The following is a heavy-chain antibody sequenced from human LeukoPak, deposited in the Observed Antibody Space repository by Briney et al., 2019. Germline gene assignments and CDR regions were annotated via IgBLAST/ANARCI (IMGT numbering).Heavy chain of an antibody. D-gene: IGHD1-7*01. CDR3: ARGSRELYYFDY. J-gene: IGHJ4*02. Sequence: SETLSLTCTVSGGSISSYYWSWIPQPPGKGLEWFGYIYYSGSTKYNPSLKSRVTISVDASKTQFSLKLNSVTAADTAVYYCARGSRELYYFDYWGQGTLVTVSS. CDR1: GGSISSYY. V-gene: IGHV4-59*01. CDR2: IYYSGST.